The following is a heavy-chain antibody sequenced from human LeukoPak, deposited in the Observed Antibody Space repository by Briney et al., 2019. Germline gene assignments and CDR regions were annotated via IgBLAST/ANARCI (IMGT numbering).Heavy chain of an antibody. Sequence: PGGSLRLSCVASGFTFSSYAMNWVRQAPGKGLEWVSSISSTSSYINHADSVKGRFTISRDNAKNPLYLQMNSLRAEDTAVYYCARKVYSSSPTDAFDIWGQGTMVTVSS. CDR3: ARKVYSSSPTDAFDI. J-gene: IGHJ3*02. D-gene: IGHD6-6*01. CDR2: ISSTSSYI. V-gene: IGHV3-21*01. CDR1: GFTFSSYA.